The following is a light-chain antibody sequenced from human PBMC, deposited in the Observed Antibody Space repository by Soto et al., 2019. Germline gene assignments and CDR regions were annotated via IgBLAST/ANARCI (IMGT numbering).Light chain of an antibody. CDR1: SSDVGGYNY. Sequence: QCALTQPPSASGSPEQSVTISCTGTSSDVGGYNYVSWYQQHPGKAPKLMIYEVSKRPSGVPDRFSGSKSGNTASLTVSGLQAEDEADYYCSSYAGSNNLGVFGTGTKVTVL. CDR2: EVS. CDR3: SSYAGSNNLGV. V-gene: IGLV2-8*01. J-gene: IGLJ1*01.